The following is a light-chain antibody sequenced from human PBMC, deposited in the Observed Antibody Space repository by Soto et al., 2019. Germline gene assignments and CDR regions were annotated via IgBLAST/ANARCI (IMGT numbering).Light chain of an antibody. CDR3: QQYNNWPRT. Sequence: EIVLTQSPPTLSLSPGERATLSCRASQSVSSYLAWYQQKSGQAPRLLIYDASSRATGIPARFSGSGSETEFTLTISSLQSEDFAVYYCQQYNNWPRTFGQGTKVDIK. CDR2: DAS. J-gene: IGKJ1*01. V-gene: IGKV3D-15*01. CDR1: QSVSSY.